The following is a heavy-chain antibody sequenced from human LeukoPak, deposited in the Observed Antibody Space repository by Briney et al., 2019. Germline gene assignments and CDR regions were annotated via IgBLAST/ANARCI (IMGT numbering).Heavy chain of an antibody. V-gene: IGHV4-4*07. CDR2: IFTSGST. Sequence: PSETLSLTCSVSGDSISSYYWTWIRQPAGKGLEWIGRIFTSGSTKYNPSLKSRVTMSLDTSKNQLSLKLSSVTAADTAVYYCARIYSRGWSLDYWGQGTLVTVSS. CDR1: GDSISSYY. CDR3: ARIYSRGWSLDY. J-gene: IGHJ4*02. D-gene: IGHD6-19*01.